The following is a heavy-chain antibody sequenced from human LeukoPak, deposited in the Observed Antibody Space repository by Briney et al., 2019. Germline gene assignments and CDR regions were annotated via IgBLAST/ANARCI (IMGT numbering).Heavy chain of an antibody. Sequence: SETLSLTCTVSGGSISSYFWSWIRRPPGKGLEWIGSIYYSGSTIYNPSLKSRLTISVDTSKNQFSLKLNSVTAADTAVYYCARGPRDGYNYRALDYWGQGALVTVSS. D-gene: IGHD5-24*01. J-gene: IGHJ4*02. CDR1: GGSISSYF. CDR3: ARGPRDGYNYRALDY. V-gene: IGHV4-59*01. CDR2: IYYSGST.